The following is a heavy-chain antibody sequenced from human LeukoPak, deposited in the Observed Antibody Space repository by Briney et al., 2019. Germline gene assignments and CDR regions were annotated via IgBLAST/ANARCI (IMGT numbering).Heavy chain of an antibody. D-gene: IGHD3-16*01. V-gene: IGHV3-21*01. CDR3: IRDLFDDYSLDY. J-gene: IGHJ4*02. Sequence: PGGSLRLSCAASGFTFSTYSMNWVRQAPGKGLEWGSGIISSSSLRYYADSVKSRFTISRDNAKNSLYLQMNSLRAEDTAVYYGIRDLFDDYSLDYWGQGTLVTVSS. CDR1: GFTFSTYS. CDR2: IISSSSLR.